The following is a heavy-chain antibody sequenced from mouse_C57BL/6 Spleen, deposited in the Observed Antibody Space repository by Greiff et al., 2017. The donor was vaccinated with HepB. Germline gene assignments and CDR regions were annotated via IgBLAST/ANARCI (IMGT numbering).Heavy chain of an antibody. CDR3: AHSSGYAMDY. CDR2: IDPSDSYT. V-gene: IGHV1-50*01. D-gene: IGHD3-2*02. J-gene: IGHJ4*01. Sequence: QVQLQQPGAELVKPGASVKLSCKASGYTFTSYWMQWVKQRPGQGLEWIGEIDPSDSYTNYNQKFKGKATLTVDTSSSTAYMQLSSLTSEDSAVYYCAHSSGYAMDYWGQGTSVTVSS. CDR1: GYTFTSYW.